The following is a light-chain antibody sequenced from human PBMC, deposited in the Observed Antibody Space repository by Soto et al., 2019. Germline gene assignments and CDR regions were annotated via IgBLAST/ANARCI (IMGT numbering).Light chain of an antibody. V-gene: IGKV1-5*03. CDR3: QHYNSYSEA. CDR1: QTISSW. J-gene: IGKJ1*01. CDR2: KAS. Sequence: DIQMTQSPSTLSGSGGDRVTITCRASQTISSWLAWYQQKPGKAPKLLIYKASTLKSGIPSRFSGSGSGTEFTLTISSLQPEDFATYYCQHYNSYSEAFGQGAKVHI.